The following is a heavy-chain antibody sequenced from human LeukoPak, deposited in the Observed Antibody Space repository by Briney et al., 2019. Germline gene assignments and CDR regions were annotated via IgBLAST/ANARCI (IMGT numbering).Heavy chain of an antibody. Sequence: SETLSLTCTVSGDSISSFYWSWIRQPPGKGLEWIGYIYYSGSTNYNPSLKSRVTISVDTSKNQFSLKLSSVTAADTAVYYCARKGSQGSFDYWGQGTLVTVSS. CDR3: ARKGSQGSFDY. CDR2: IYYSGST. CDR1: GDSISSFY. V-gene: IGHV4-59*08. D-gene: IGHD6-19*01. J-gene: IGHJ4*02.